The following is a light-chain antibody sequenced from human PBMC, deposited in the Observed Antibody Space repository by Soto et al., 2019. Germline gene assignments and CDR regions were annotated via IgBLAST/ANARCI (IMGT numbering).Light chain of an antibody. CDR3: QDSHSSSWT. CDR2: GTS. J-gene: IGKJ1*01. CDR1: QSISNS. V-gene: IGKV1-39*01. Sequence: DIQLTQSPSSLSASVGDRVTITCRASQSISNSLNWYQQKPGKAPNLLIYGTSDLQSGVPSRFSGSGSGTEFTLTISRLQRDDFATYYCQDSHSSSWTFGQGTKVEIK.